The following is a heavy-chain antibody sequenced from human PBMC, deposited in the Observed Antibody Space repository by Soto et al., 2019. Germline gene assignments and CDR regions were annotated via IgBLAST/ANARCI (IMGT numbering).Heavy chain of an antibody. CDR1: GGSISSYY. J-gene: IGHJ5*02. CDR2: IYYSGST. CDR3: ARGMYYDFWSGYPNWFDP. Sequence: SETLSLTCTVSGGSISSYYWSWIRQPPGKGLEWIGYIYYSGSTNYNPSLKSRVTISVDTSKNQLSLKLRSVTAADTAVYYCARGMYYDFWSGYPNWFDPWGQGTLVTVS. D-gene: IGHD3-3*01. V-gene: IGHV4-59*01.